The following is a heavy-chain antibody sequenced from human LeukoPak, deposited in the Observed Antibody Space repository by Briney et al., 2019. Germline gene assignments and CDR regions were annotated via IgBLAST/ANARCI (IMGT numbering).Heavy chain of an antibody. V-gene: IGHV3-74*01. CDR3: GRINYNGDY. J-gene: IGHJ4*02. Sequence: PGGTLRLSCAASGFTLSSYWVHWVRQPPGKGLVWLSRTNEDGSYADYADSVKGRFTISRDNAKNTVYLQMNSLRTEDTAVYFCGRINYNGDYWGRGTLVTVSS. CDR2: TNEDGSYA. D-gene: IGHD3-10*01. CDR1: GFTLSSYW.